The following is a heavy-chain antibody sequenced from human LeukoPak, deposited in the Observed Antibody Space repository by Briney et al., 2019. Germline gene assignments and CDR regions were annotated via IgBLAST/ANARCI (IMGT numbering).Heavy chain of an antibody. J-gene: IGHJ1*01. D-gene: IGHD3-22*01. CDR3: ARSKGYYYDSSGYYRFDYFEA. V-gene: IGHV4-39*07. Sequence: SETLSLTCTVSGGSISSSSYWGWIRQPPGKGLEWIGSIFYSGSTYYNPSLKSRVTISVDTSKNQFSLKLSSVTAADTAVYYCARSKGYYYDSSGYYRFDYFEAWGQGTLVTVSS. CDR1: GGSISSSSY. CDR2: IFYSGST.